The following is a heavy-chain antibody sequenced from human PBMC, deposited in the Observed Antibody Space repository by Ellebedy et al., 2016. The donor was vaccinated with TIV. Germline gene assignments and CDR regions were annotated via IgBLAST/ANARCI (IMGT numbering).Heavy chain of an antibody. J-gene: IGHJ4*02. V-gene: IGHV5-51*01. CDR2: IYPGDSHT. CDR1: GYSFTDYW. CDR3: ARPEGYYYASSGPSTPLFIDF. Sequence: GESLKISXQASGYSFTDYWIGWVRQMPGKGLEWMGIIYPGDSHTTYSPSFHGQVTISADKSISTAYLQWSSLKASDTALYYCARPEGYYYASSGPSTPLFIDFWGQGTLVTVSS. D-gene: IGHD3-22*01.